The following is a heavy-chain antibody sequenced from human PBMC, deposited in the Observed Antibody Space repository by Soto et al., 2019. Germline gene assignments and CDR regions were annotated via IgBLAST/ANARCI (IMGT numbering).Heavy chain of an antibody. J-gene: IGHJ4*02. CDR2: ISGSGGST. CDR1: GFTFSSYV. V-gene: IGHV3-23*01. CDR3: AKDRLLWFGELLFPYYFDY. D-gene: IGHD3-10*01. Sequence: EVQLLESGGGLVQPGGSLRLSCAASGFTFSSYVMSWVRQAPGKGLEWVSAISGSGGSTYYADSVKGRFTISRDNSKNTLYLQMNSLRAEDTAVYYCAKDRLLWFGELLFPYYFDYWGQGTLVTVSS.